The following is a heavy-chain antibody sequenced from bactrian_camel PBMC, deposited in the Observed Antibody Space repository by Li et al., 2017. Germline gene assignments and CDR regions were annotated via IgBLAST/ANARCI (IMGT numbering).Heavy chain of an antibody. CDR2: IATGSGNT. J-gene: IGHJ4*01. CDR3: AASRGVASLSAMTYAY. CDR1: RYTYKRNC. D-gene: IGHD1*01. Sequence: HVQLVESGGGSVQAGGSLTLSCAAGRYTYKRNCMGWFRQRPGKDREGVARIATGSGNTYYADSVKGRFTISQDNAKNTVYLQMNSLKPEDTAMYYCAASRGVASLSAMTYAYWGQGTQVT. V-gene: IGHV3S1*01.